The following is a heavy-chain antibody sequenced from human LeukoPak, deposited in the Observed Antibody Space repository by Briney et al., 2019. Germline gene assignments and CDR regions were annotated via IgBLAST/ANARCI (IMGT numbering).Heavy chain of an antibody. CDR2: IYHSGST. CDR1: GYSISSGYY. V-gene: IGHV4-38-2*01. CDR3: ARHLVSGSYNYYFDY. J-gene: IGHJ4*02. Sequence: SETLSLTCAVSGYSISSGYYWGWIRQPPGKGPEWIGSIYHSGSTYYNPSLKSRVTISVDTSKNQFSLKLSSVTAADTAVYYCARHLVSGSYNYYFDYWGQGTLVTVSS. D-gene: IGHD1-26*01.